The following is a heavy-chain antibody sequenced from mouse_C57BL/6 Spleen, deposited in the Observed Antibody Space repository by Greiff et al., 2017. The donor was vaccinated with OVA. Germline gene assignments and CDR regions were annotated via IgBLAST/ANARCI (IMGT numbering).Heavy chain of an antibody. J-gene: IGHJ2*01. Sequence: VKLMESGAELVKPGASVKISCKASGYAFSSYWMNWVKQRPGKGLEWIGQIYPGDGDTNYNGKFKGKATLTADKSSSTAYMQLSSLTSEDSAVYFCARRGTGPFDYWGQGTTLTVSS. V-gene: IGHV1-80*01. CDR1: GYAFSSYW. CDR3: ARRGTGPFDY. D-gene: IGHD4-1*01. CDR2: IYPGDGDT.